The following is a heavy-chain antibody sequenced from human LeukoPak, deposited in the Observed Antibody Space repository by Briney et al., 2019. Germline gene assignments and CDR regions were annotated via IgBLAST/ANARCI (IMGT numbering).Heavy chain of an antibody. V-gene: IGHV3-21*01. Sequence: GGSLRLSCAASGFTFSSYGMNWVRQAPGKGLEWVSSISSSSSYIYYADSVKGRFTISRDNAKNSLYLQMNSLRAEDTAVYYCARDHGYSYGYGDAFDIWGQGTMVTVSS. D-gene: IGHD5-18*01. CDR1: GFTFSSYG. CDR3: ARDHGYSYGYGDAFDI. CDR2: ISSSSSYI. J-gene: IGHJ3*02.